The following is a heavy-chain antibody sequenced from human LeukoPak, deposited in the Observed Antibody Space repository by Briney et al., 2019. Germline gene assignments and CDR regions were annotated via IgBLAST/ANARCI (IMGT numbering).Heavy chain of an antibody. D-gene: IGHD6-6*01. CDR1: GFTFSSYS. CDR3: ARAGSSNFDY. V-gene: IGHV3-21*01. Sequence: PGGSLRLSCAASGFTFSSYSMNWVRQAPGKGLEWVSSISSSSSYIYYADSVKGRFTISRDNAKNSLYLQMNSLRAEDAAVYYCARAGSSNFDYWGQGTLVTVSS. CDR2: ISSSSSYI. J-gene: IGHJ4*02.